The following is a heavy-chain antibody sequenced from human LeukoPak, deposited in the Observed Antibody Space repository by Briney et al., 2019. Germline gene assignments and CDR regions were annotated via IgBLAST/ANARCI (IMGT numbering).Heavy chain of an antibody. CDR3: ARDRGQTYCSSTSCYKTRNHDAFDI. D-gene: IGHD2-2*02. CDR1: GGTFSSYA. Sequence: ASVKVSCKASGGTFSSYAISWVRQAPGQGLEWMGGIIPIFGTANYAQKFQGRVTITTDESTSTAYMELSSLRSEDTAVYYCARDRGQTYCSSTSCYKTRNHDAFDIWGQGTMVTVSS. CDR2: IIPIFGTA. V-gene: IGHV1-69*05. J-gene: IGHJ3*02.